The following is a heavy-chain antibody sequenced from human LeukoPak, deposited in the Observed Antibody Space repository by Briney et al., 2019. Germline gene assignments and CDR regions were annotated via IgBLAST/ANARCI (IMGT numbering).Heavy chain of an antibody. CDR3: ARGGYASSGYSHDY. D-gene: IGHD3-22*01. CDR1: GFTVSSNY. Sequence: PGGSLRLSCAASGFTVSSNYMSWVRQAPGKGLEWVSVIYSGGSTYYADSVKGRFTISRDNSKNTLYLQMNSLRAEDTAVYYCARGGYASSGYSHDYWGQGTLVTVSS. V-gene: IGHV3-66*02. CDR2: IYSGGST. J-gene: IGHJ4*02.